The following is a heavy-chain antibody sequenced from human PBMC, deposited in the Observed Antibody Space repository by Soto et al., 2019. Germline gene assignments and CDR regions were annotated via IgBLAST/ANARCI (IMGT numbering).Heavy chain of an antibody. CDR3: AGRYCTNGVCYTNYYYYIDV. J-gene: IGHJ6*03. Sequence: GGSLRLSCAASGFTFSTYAMSWVRQAPGKGLEWVSTITTSGGNTYYTDSVQGRFTISRDNSKNTLYLQMNSLRAEDTAVYYCAGRYCTNGVCYTNYYYYIDVWGKGTTVTVSS. CDR1: GFTFSTYA. V-gene: IGHV3-23*01. D-gene: IGHD2-8*01. CDR2: ITTSGGNT.